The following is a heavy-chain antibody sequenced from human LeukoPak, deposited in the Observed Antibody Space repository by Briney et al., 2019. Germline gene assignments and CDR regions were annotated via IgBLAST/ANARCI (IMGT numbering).Heavy chain of an antibody. J-gene: IGHJ4*02. CDR1: GFTFSSYS. D-gene: IGHD3-22*01. V-gene: IGHV3-48*02. CDR3: ARENYYDSSGYFY. CDR2: ITSSSSTI. Sequence: GGSLRLSCVASGFTFSSYSMTWIRQAPGKGLEWVSYITSSSSTIYYADSVEGRFTISRDNAKNALYLQMNSLRDDDTAVYYCARENYYDSSGYFYWGQGTLVTVSS.